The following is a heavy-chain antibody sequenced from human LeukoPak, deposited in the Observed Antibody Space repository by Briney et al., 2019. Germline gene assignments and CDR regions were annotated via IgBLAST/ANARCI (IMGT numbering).Heavy chain of an antibody. V-gene: IGHV4-38-2*01. Sequence: SETLSLTCAVPGYSISSGYYWGWIRQPPGKGLEWIGSIYHSGSTYYNPSLKSRVTISVDTSKNQFSPKLSSVTAADTAVYYCARRMHVVVPAAEGLGYAFDIWGQGTMVTVSS. CDR3: ARRMHVVVPAAEGLGYAFDI. CDR1: GYSISSGYY. D-gene: IGHD2-2*01. J-gene: IGHJ3*02. CDR2: IYHSGST.